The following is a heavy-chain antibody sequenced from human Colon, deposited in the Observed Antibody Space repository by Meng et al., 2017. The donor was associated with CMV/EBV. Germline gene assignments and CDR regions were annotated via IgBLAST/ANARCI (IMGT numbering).Heavy chain of an antibody. CDR2: ITWNSGRT. J-gene: IGHJ6*02. Sequence: SLKISCAASGFTFDDYAMHWVRQAPGKGLEWVSSITWNSGRTGYVDSVEGRFTISRDNAKNSLYLQMNGLRAGDTALYYCAKDISPVGGTTGYHGMDVWGQGTTVTVSS. D-gene: IGHD1-7*01. V-gene: IGHV3-9*01. CDR3: AKDISPVGGTTGYHGMDV. CDR1: GFTFDDYA.